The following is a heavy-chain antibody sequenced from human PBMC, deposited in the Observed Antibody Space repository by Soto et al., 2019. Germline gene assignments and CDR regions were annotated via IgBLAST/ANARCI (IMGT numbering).Heavy chain of an antibody. CDR1: GFTFSDYY. CDR2: ISSSGSTI. CDR3: ARAVAAAGAWVDWFDP. V-gene: IGHV3-11*01. D-gene: IGHD6-13*01. Sequence: QVPLVESGGGLVKPGGSLRLSCAASGFTFSDYYMSWIRQAPGKGLEWVSYISSSGSTIYYADSVKGRFTISRDNXKXXLYLQMNSLRAEDTAVYYCARAVAAAGAWVDWFDPWGQGTLVTVSS. J-gene: IGHJ5*02.